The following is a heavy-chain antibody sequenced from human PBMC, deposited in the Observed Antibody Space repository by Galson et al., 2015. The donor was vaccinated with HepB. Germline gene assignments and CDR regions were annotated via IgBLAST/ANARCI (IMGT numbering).Heavy chain of an antibody. Sequence: SLRLSCAASGFTFSSYAMHWVRQAPGKGLEWVAVISYDGSNKYYADSVKGRFTISRDDSKNTLYLQMNSLRAEDTAVYYCARDQSVGPGRGPRRDYYYGMYVWGQVTTVTVSS. J-gene: IGHJ6*02. CDR2: ISYDGSNK. CDR1: GFTFSSYA. CDR3: ARDQSVGPGRGPRRDYYYGMYV. D-gene: IGHD2-15*01. V-gene: IGHV3-30-3*01.